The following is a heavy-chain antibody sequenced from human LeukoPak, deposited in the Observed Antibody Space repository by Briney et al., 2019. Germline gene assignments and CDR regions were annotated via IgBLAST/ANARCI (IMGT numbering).Heavy chain of an antibody. CDR2: INHSGST. Sequence: SETLSLTCAVYGGSFSGFYWNWIRQPPGKGLEWIGEINHSGSTNYNPSLKSRVTISVDTSKNQFSLKLNSMTAADTAVYYCARERGYYYGSWDLMDVWGKGTTVTVSS. CDR1: GGSFSGFY. V-gene: IGHV4-34*01. D-gene: IGHD3-10*01. J-gene: IGHJ6*04. CDR3: ARERGYYYGSWDLMDV.